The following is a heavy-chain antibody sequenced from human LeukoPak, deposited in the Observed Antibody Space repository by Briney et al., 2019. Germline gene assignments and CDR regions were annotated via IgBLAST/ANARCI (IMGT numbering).Heavy chain of an antibody. D-gene: IGHD4-11*01. CDR2: ISGSGGST. V-gene: IGHV3-23*01. Sequence: PGGSLRLSCAASGFTFSSYAMSWVRQAPGKGLEWVSAISGSGGSTYYADSVKGRFTISRDNAKNSLYLQMNSLRAEDTAVYYCARDDYSNYWGYYYMDVWGKGTTVTVSS. J-gene: IGHJ6*03. CDR1: GFTFSSYA. CDR3: ARDDYSNYWGYYYMDV.